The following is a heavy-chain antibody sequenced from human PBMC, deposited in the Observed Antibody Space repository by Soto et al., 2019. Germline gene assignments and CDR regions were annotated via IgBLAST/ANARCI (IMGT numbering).Heavy chain of an antibody. CDR1: GGSFSGYY. J-gene: IGHJ4*02. CDR3: ARGLWFGDFDY. D-gene: IGHD3-10*01. CDR2: INHSGST. V-gene: IGHV4-34*01. Sequence: PSETLSLTSAVYGGSFSGYYWSWIRQPPGKGLEWIGEINHSGSTNYNPSLKSRVTISVDTSKNQFSLKLSSVTAADTAVYYCARGLWFGDFDYWGQGTLVTISS.